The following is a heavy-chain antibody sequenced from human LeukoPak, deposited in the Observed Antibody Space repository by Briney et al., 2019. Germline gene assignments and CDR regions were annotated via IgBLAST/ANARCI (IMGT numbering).Heavy chain of an antibody. CDR2: IYYSGTT. V-gene: IGHV4-59*08. D-gene: IGHD2-2*01. J-gene: IGHJ2*01. CDR3: AGLGSPSPESMPGYWYFDL. CDR1: VTSINSYY. Sequence: SETLSLTCTVSVTSINSYYWSWIRQPPGKGLEWIGYIYYSGTTRYNPSLKSRLTISVDTSKTQFSLRLTSVPAADTAVYYCAGLGSPSPESMPGYWYFDLWGRGTLVTVSS.